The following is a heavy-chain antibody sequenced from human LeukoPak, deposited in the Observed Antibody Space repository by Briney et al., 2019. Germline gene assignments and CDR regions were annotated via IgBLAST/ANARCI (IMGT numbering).Heavy chain of an antibody. CDR3: VREDPNTYFFDF. J-gene: IGHJ4*02. D-gene: IGHD3-16*01. CDR1: GYTFTGYY. CDR2: INPNSGGT. Sequence: ASVKVSCKASGYTFTGYYMHWVRQAPGQGLEWMGWINPNSGGTNYAQKFQGRVTMTRDTSISTAYMELRSLRSEDTAVYYWVREDPNTYFFDFWGQGTLVTVSS. V-gene: IGHV1-2*02.